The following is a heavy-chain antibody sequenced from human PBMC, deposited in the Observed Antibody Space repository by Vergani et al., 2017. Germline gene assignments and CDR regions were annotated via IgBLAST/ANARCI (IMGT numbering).Heavy chain of an antibody. Sequence: QVQVVQSGAEVKKSAASVKVSCKTSGYTFSNYYMHWVRQAPGQGLEWMGTINTSGGHTNYAQKFQGRVTMTRDTSTSTVYMELSSLRSEDTAIYYCARGDYGILTGYRYWGQGTLVTVSA. CDR1: GYTFSNYY. J-gene: IGHJ4*02. CDR3: ARGDYGILTGYRY. D-gene: IGHD3-9*01. V-gene: IGHV1-46*03. CDR2: INTSGGHT.